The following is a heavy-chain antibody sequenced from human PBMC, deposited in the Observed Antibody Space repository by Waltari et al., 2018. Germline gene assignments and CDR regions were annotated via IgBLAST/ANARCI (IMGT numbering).Heavy chain of an antibody. CDR1: GFHFSSYG. CDR2: MSYDGINK. V-gene: IGHV3-30*18. J-gene: IGHJ4*02. CDR3: AKDMYDYVWGSYSDY. D-gene: IGHD3-16*01. Sequence: QVQLVESGGGVVQPGRSLRLPCAASGFHFSSYGMPWVRQARGKGLEWVAVMSYDGINKDYADSVKGRFTISRDNSKNTLYLQMNSLRAEDTAVYYCAKDMYDYVWGSYSDYWGQGTLVTVSS.